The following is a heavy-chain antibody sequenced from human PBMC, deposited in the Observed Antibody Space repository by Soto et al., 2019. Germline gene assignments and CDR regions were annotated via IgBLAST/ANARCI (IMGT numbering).Heavy chain of an antibody. V-gene: IGHV1-18*01. CDR2: ISAYNGNT. CDR1: GYTFTSYG. D-gene: IGHD5-12*01. CDR3: ARDARLRGYSGYADFDY. J-gene: IGHJ4*02. Sequence: ASVKVSCKASGYTFTSYGISWVRQAPGQGLEWMGWISAYNGNTNYAQKLQGRVTMTTDTSTSTAYMELRSLRSDDTAVYYCARDARLRGYSGYADFDYWGQGTLVTVS.